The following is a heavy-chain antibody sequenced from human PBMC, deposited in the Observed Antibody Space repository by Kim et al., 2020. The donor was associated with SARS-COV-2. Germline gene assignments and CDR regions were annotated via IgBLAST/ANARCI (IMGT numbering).Heavy chain of an antibody. CDR3: ARSIYGSGSTSDFDY. V-gene: IGHV4-31*02. J-gene: IGHJ4*02. Sequence: PSLKSRVTRSVDTSKNQFSLKLSSVTAADTAVYYCARSIYGSGSTSDFDYWGQGTLVTVSS. D-gene: IGHD3-10*01.